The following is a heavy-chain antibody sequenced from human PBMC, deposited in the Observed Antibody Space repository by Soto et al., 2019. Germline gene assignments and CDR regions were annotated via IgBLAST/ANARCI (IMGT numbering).Heavy chain of an antibody. CDR1: GFTFSSYA. CDR3: AKVLEADYYDSSGYYNYFDY. J-gene: IGHJ4*02. V-gene: IGHV3-23*01. CDR2: ISGSGGST. Sequence: GGSLRLSCAASGFTFSSYAMSWVRQAPGKGLEWVSAISGSGGSTYYADSVKGRFTISRDNSKNTLYLQMNSLRAEDTAVYYCAKVLEADYYDSSGYYNYFDYWGQGTLVTVSS. D-gene: IGHD3-22*01.